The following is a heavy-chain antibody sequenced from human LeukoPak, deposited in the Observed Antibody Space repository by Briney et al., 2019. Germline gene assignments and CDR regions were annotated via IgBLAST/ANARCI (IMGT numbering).Heavy chain of an antibody. Sequence: ASVKVSCKASGYTFTSYYMHWVRQAPGQGLEWMGIINPSGGSTSYAQKFQGRVTMTRDTSTSTVYMELSSLRSEDTAVYYCARDPTRSQFLEWPPPPRWFDTWGQGTLVTVSS. CDR2: INPSGGST. CDR1: GYTFTSYY. J-gene: IGHJ5*02. V-gene: IGHV1-46*03. CDR3: ARDPTRSQFLEWPPPPRWFDT. D-gene: IGHD3-3*01.